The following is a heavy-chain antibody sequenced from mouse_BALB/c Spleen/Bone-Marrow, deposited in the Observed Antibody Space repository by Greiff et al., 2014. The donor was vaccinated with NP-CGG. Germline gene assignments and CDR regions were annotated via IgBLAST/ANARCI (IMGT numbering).Heavy chain of an antibody. Sequence: EVQLQQSGAELVKPGASVKLSCTASGFNIKDTYMHWVKQRPEQGLEWIGRIDPANGNTKYDPKFQGKATITADTSSNTAYLQLSSLTSEDTAVYYCAAYYRYLAWFAYWGQGTLFTVSA. D-gene: IGHD2-14*01. CDR2: IDPANGNT. CDR1: GFNIKDTY. CDR3: AAYYRYLAWFAY. V-gene: IGHV14-3*02. J-gene: IGHJ3*01.